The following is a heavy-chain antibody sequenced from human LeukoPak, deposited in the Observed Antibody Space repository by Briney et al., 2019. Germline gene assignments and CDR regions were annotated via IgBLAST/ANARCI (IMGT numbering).Heavy chain of an antibody. CDR3: ARDRATVGATAGIFDY. D-gene: IGHD1-26*01. V-gene: IGHV4-59*01. J-gene: IGHJ4*02. CDR1: GGSISSYY. CDR2: MYYSGSI. Sequence: PETLSLTRSDPGGSISSYYWSWVWQPPGKGLERVGYMYYSGSINYNPSLKSRVTISIDTSKKQFSLKLSSVTAADTAVYYCARDRATVGATAGIFDYWGQGTLVTVSS.